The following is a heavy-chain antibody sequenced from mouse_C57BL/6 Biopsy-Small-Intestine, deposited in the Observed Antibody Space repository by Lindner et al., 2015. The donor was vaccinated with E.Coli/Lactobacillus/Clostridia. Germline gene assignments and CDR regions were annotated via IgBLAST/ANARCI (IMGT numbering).Heavy chain of an antibody. D-gene: IGHD1-1*01. CDR1: GFNINDDF. V-gene: IGHV14-3*01. J-gene: IGHJ2*01. CDR3: ARGPHYYDGSYGDY. Sequence: VQLQESGAEFVRPGASVKLSCTASGFNINDDFIHWVKRRPEQGLEWIGRIDPANDSTKYAPKFQVKATITADTSSNTAYLHLSSLTSEDTAVYYCARGPHYYDGSYGDYWGQGTTLTVSS. CDR2: IDPANDST.